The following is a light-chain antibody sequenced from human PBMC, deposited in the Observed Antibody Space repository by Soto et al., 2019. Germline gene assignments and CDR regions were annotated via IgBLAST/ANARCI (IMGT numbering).Light chain of an antibody. CDR1: QSVSSK. CDR3: QQYKTRPGT. Sequence: EIVLTQSPGTLSVSPGERATLSCRASQSVSSKLAWYQQKPGQAPRLLFYGASPGATGIPARFSGSGSETEFTLSSSSLQSEDFAVYYCQQYKTRPGTFGQGTKVEIK. CDR2: GAS. J-gene: IGKJ1*01. V-gene: IGKV3-15*01.